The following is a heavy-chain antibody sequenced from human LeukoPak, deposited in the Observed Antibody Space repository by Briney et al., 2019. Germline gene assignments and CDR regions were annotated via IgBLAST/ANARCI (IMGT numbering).Heavy chain of an antibody. J-gene: IGHJ6*02. CDR2: INHSGST. V-gene: IGHV4-34*01. Sequence: PSETLSLTCAVYGGSFSGYYWSWIRQPPGEGLEWIGEINHSGSTNYNPSLKSRVTISVDTSKNQFSLKLSSVTAADTAVYYCARARYCSSTSCYVRYGMDVWGQGTTVTVSS. CDR1: GGSFSGYY. CDR3: ARARYCSSTSCYVRYGMDV. D-gene: IGHD2-2*01.